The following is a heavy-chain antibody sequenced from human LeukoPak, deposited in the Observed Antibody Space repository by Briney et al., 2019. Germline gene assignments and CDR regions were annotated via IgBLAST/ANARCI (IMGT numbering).Heavy chain of an antibody. CDR2: INPNSGGT. CDR1: GYTFTGYY. CDR3: AREQLVLRYFDWLLSRGGLIL. J-gene: IGHJ4*02. Sequence: ASVKVSCKASGYTFTGYYMHWVRQAPGQGLEWVGRINPNSGGTNYAQKFQGRVTMTRDTSISTAYMELSRLRSDDTAVYYCAREQLVLRYFDWLLSRGGLILWGQGTLVTVSS. D-gene: IGHD3-9*01. V-gene: IGHV1-2*06.